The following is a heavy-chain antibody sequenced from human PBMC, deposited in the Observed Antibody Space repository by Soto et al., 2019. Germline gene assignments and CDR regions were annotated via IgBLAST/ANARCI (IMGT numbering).Heavy chain of an antibody. V-gene: IGHV4-4*02. CDR1: GGSISSSNW. CDR3: ARDLGGWSSGWYRQDI. J-gene: IGHJ3*02. D-gene: IGHD6-19*01. Sequence: QVQLQESGPGLVQPSGTLSLTCAVSGGSISSSNWWSWVRQPPGKGLEWIGEIYHSGSTNYNPSLKRRVTISVDKSKNQFYLKLSSVTAADTAVYYCARDLGGWSSGWYRQDIRVQGTMVTVSS. CDR2: IYHSGST.